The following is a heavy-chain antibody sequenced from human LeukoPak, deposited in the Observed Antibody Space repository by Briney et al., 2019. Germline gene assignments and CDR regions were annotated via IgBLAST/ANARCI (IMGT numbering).Heavy chain of an antibody. CDR2: ITKSGDQT. Sequence: GGSLRLSCVPSGITFSNSALSWVRQAPGKGLEWVSTITKSGDQTHYADSVRGLFTISRDIFKNTLYLQMNSLTAEDTAVYYCVRGWHQLGSWGRGTLVTVSS. CDR1: GITFSNSA. CDR3: VRGWHQLGS. V-gene: IGHV3-23*01. D-gene: IGHD7-27*01. J-gene: IGHJ5*02.